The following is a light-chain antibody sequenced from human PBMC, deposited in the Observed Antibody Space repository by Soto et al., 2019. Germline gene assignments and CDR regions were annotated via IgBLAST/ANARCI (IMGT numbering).Light chain of an antibody. CDR3: QQYNSYPIT. Sequence: DIQMTQSPSTMSAAVGARLTITCRASQSISSWLAWYQQKPGKAPKLLIYDASSLESGVPSRFRGSGSGTEFTLTISSLQTDDFATYYCQQYNSYPITFGQGTRLEIK. J-gene: IGKJ5*01. CDR1: QSISSW. CDR2: DAS. V-gene: IGKV1-5*01.